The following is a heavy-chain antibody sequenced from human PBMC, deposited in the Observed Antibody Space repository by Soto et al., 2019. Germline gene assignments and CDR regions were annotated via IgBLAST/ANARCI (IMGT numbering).Heavy chain of an antibody. CDR2: IYYSGST. D-gene: IGHD6-6*01. Sequence: QLQLQESGPGLVKPSETLSLTCTVSGGSISSSSYYWGWIRQPPGKGLEWIGSIYYSGSTYYNPSLKSRVTISVDTSKNQFSLKLSSVTAADTAVYYCARNFEYSSSAYFWDPRPYYFDYWGQGTLVTVSS. CDR3: ARNFEYSSSAYFWDPRPYYFDY. J-gene: IGHJ4*02. V-gene: IGHV4-39*01. CDR1: GGSISSSSYY.